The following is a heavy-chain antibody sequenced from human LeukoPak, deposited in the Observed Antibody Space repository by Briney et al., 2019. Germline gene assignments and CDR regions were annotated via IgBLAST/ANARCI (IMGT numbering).Heavy chain of an antibody. V-gene: IGHV1-69*04. D-gene: IGHD3-9*01. CDR2: IIPILGIA. Sequence: SVKVSCKASGGTFSSYAISWVRQAPGQGLEWMGRIIPILGIANYAQKFQGRVTITADKSTSTAYMELSSLRSEDTAVYYCARNHYYDILTGYVTYGMDVWGQGTTVTVSS. CDR3: ARNHYYDILTGYVTYGMDV. CDR1: GGTFSSYA. J-gene: IGHJ6*02.